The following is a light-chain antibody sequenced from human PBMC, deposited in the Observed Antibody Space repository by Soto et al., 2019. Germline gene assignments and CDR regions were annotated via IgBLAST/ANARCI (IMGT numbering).Light chain of an antibody. V-gene: IGLV1-51*02. CDR3: GTWDSSLSADV. J-gene: IGLJ1*01. Sequence: QSVLTQPPSVSAAPGQKVTLSCSGRSSNIGNNYVSWYQQLPGTAPKLRIYENNKRPSGIPDRFSGSKSGTSATLGITGLQTGDEADYYCGTWDSSLSADVFGTGTKVTVL. CDR2: ENN. CDR1: SSNIGNNY.